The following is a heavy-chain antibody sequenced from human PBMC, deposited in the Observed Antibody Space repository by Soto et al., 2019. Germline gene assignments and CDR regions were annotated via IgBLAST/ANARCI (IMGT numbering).Heavy chain of an antibody. CDR2: IYPGDSDT. CDR3: ARPRIAVAGTDGAFDI. V-gene: IGHV5-51*01. Sequence: GESLKISCKGSGYSFTSYWIGWVRQMPGKGLEWMGIIYPGDSDTRYSPSFQGQVTISADKSISTAYLQWSSMTASDTAMYYCARPRIAVAGTDGAFDIWGQGTMVTVSS. D-gene: IGHD6-19*01. J-gene: IGHJ3*02. CDR1: GYSFTSYW.